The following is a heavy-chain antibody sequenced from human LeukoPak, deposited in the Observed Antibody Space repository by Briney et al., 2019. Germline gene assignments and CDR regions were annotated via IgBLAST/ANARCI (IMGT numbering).Heavy chain of an antibody. V-gene: IGHV1-2*02. CDR1: GYTLTGYY. CDR2: INPNSGGT. Sequence: ASVKVSCKASGYTLTGYYMHWVRQAPGQGLEWMGWINPNSGGTNYAQKFQGRVIMTRDTSISTAYMELSRLRSDDTAVYYCARAQHIVVVSPTHLFDYWGQGTLVTVPS. CDR3: ARAQHIVVVSPTHLFDY. J-gene: IGHJ4*02. D-gene: IGHD2-21*01.